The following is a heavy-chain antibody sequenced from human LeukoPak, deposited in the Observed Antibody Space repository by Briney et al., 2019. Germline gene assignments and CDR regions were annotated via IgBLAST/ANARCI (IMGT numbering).Heavy chain of an antibody. CDR2: IYHSGST. CDR1: GYSISSGYY. J-gene: IGHJ5*02. V-gene: IGHV4-38-2*02. D-gene: IGHD6-13*01. CDR3: ARSSSSWYPNNWFDP. Sequence: SETLSLTCTVSGYSISSGYYWGWIRQPPGKGLEWIGSIYHSGSTYYNPSLKSRVTISADTSKSQFSLKLRSVTAADTAVYYCARSSSSWYPNNWFDPWGQGTLVTVSS.